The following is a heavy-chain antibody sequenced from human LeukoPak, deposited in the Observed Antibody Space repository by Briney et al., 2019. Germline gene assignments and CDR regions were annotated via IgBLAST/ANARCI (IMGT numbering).Heavy chain of an antibody. V-gene: IGHV1-2*02. CDR1: GYTFTGYY. J-gene: IGHJ4*02. CDR3: ARARGGSYLYGY. CDR2: INPNSGGT. Sequence: ASVKVSCKASGYTFTGYYMHWVRQGPGQGLEWMGWINPNSGGTNYAQKFQGRVTMTRDTSIITAYMELSGLRSDDTAVYYCARARGGSYLYGYWGQGTLVTVS. D-gene: IGHD1-26*01.